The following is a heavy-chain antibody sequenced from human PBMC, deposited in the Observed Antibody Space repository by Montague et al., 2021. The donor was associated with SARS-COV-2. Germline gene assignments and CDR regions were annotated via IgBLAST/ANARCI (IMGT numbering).Heavy chain of an antibody. Sequence: SETLSLTCTVSGYSVTSSYWGWIRQPPGKGLQWIGIISHSGITNXNSFFKSRVATSVNTSKNHFSLKLSSATAADTAVYYCARLSIGGPLIRWFDSWGQGTLVTVSS. D-gene: IGHD3-3*01. J-gene: IGHJ5*01. CDR1: GYSVTSSY. V-gene: IGHV4-59*02. CDR3: ARLSIGGPLIRWFDS. CDR2: ISHSGIT.